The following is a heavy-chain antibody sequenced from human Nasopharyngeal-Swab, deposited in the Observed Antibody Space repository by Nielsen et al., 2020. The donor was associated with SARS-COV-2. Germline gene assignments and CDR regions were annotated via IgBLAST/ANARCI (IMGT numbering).Heavy chain of an antibody. CDR3: ARDSDIPYSGYGMDV. CDR1: GFTFSSYW. J-gene: IGHJ6*02. D-gene: IGHD6-13*01. V-gene: IGHV3-7*01. CDR2: IKQDGSEK. Sequence: GGSLRLSCAASGFTFSSYWMSWVRQAPGKGLEWVANIKQDGSEKYYVDSVKGRFTISRDNAKNSLYLQMNSLGAEDTAVYYCARDSDIPYSGYGMDVWGQGTTVTVSS.